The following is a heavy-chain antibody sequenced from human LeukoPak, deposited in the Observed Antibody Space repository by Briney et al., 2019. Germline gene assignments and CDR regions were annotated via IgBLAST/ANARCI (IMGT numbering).Heavy chain of an antibody. CDR3: ARGTRRHYDGSGYYYGEFDS. D-gene: IGHD3-22*01. CDR2: VFYSGST. J-gene: IGHJ4*02. Sequence: SETLSLTCTVSDDSIKSYFWTWIRRSPGKGMGWIGYVFYSGSTSYNPSLRSRLTMSVDTSKSQFSLNLNSVTTADTAMYYCARGTRRHYDGSGYYYGEFDSWGQGILVTVSS. V-gene: IGHV4-59*01. CDR1: DDSIKSYF.